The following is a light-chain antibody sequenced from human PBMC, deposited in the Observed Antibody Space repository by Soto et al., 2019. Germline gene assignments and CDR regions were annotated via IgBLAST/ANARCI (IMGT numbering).Light chain of an antibody. V-gene: IGLV2-8*01. CDR2: KVS. Sequence: QSALTQPPSASGSPGQSVTISCTGTSSDVGGYNYVSWYQQHPGKAPKLMIYKVSKRPSGVPDRFSGSKSGNTASLTVSGLQAEDEADYYCSSYAGSNNWGVFGGGTKLTVL. CDR3: SSYAGSNNWGV. CDR1: SSDVGGYNY. J-gene: IGLJ3*02.